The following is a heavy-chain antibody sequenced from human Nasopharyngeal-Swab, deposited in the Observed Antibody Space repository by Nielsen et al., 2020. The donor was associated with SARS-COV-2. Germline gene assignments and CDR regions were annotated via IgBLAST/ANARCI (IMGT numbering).Heavy chain of an antibody. V-gene: IGHV3-64*01. J-gene: IGHJ6*03. Sequence: WIRQPPGKGPEYVSAISSNGGSTYYANSVKGRFTISRDNSRNTLYLQMGSLRAEDMAVYYCARTPLGYYYYYMDVWGKGTTVTVSS. CDR3: ARTPLGYYYYYMDV. CDR2: ISSNGGST.